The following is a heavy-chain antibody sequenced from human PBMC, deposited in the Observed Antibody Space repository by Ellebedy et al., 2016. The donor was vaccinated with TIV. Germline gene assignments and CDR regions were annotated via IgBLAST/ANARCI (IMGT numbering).Heavy chain of an antibody. CDR1: GFTFNSYA. CDR3: AKGGVGRG. Sequence: GESLKISCAASGFTFNSYAMTWVRQAPGKGLEWVSTIGAGGGSTYYADSVKGRFRISRDNSKNTLFLQMTSLRAEDTALYYCAKGGVGRGWGQGTLVTVPS. V-gene: IGHV3-23*01. D-gene: IGHD1-26*01. J-gene: IGHJ4*02. CDR2: IGAGGGST.